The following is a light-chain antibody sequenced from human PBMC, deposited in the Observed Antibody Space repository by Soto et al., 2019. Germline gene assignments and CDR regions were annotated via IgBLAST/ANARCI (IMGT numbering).Light chain of an antibody. V-gene: IGKV3-11*01. Sequence: EIVLTQSPATLSLSPGERATLSCRASQSVSSYLAWYQQNPGQAPRLLIYDASNRATGIPARFSGSGSGTDFPLTISSLEPEDFAVYYCQKRSNWPPALTFGGGTKVEIK. CDR2: DAS. CDR1: QSVSSY. J-gene: IGKJ4*01. CDR3: QKRSNWPPALT.